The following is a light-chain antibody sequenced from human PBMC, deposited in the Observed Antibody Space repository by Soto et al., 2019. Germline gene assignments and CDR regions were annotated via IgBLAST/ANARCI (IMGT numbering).Light chain of an antibody. V-gene: IGKV1-39*01. J-gene: IGKJ1*01. CDR1: QSISSY. CDR2: AAS. CDR3: QQSYNTLPT. Sequence: DIKITQSPSSLSASVGDRFTITCRASQSISSYLNWYQQKPGKAPKLLIYAASTLQSGVPSRFSGSGSGTDFTLTISSLQPADFATYYCQQSYNTLPTFGQGTKVEIK.